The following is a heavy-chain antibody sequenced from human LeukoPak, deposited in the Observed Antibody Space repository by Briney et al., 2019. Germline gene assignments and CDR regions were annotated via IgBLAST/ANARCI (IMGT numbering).Heavy chain of an antibody. CDR1: GFTFSSYS. V-gene: IGHV3-21*01. CDR3: ARVSGEGDYFDY. J-gene: IGHJ4*02. D-gene: IGHD7-27*01. CDR2: ISSSSSYI. Sequence: GGSLRLSCAASGFTFSSYSMNWVRQAPGKGLEWVSFISSSSSYIYYADSVKGRFTISRDNAKNSLYLQVNSLRAEDTAVYYCARVSGEGDYFDYWGQGTLVTVSS.